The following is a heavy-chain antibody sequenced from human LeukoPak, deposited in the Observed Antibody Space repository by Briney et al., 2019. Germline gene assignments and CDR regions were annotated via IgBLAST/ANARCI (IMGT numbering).Heavy chain of an antibody. Sequence: SETLSLTCAVSGGSISSSNWWSWVRQPPGKGLEWIGEIYHSGSTNYNPSLKSRVTISVDTSNNQVSLKVSSVTAADTAVYYCARSTRSWFDPWGQGTLVTVSS. D-gene: IGHD3-10*01. V-gene: IGHV4-4*02. CDR3: ARSTRSWFDP. J-gene: IGHJ5*02. CDR2: IYHSGST. CDR1: GGSISSSNW.